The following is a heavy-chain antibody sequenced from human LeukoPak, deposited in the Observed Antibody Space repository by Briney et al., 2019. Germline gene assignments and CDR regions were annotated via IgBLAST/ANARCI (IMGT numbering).Heavy chain of an antibody. CDR1: GFTFSSYS. CDR3: AKGGGGAVAGRVDY. CDR2: ISSSSSYI. J-gene: IGHJ4*02. V-gene: IGHV3-21*04. Sequence: GGSLRLSCAASGFTFSSYSMNWVRQAPGKGLEWVSSISSSSSYIYYADSVKGRFTISRDNAKNSLYLQMNSLRAEDTAFYYCAKGGGGAVAGRVDYWGQGTLVTVSS. D-gene: IGHD6-19*01.